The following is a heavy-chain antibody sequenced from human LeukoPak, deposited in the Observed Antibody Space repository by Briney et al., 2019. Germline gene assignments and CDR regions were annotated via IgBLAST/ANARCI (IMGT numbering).Heavy chain of an antibody. CDR3: ARGHHVVVATATWASDAFDL. Sequence: GESLKISCKGSGYNFTSYWIGWVRQMPGKGLEWMGIIYPGDSDSRLSPSLQGQVTISADKSISTAYLQWNSLQASDTAMYYCARGHHVVVATATWASDAFDLWGQGTMVTVSS. CDR1: GYNFTSYW. V-gene: IGHV5-51*01. CDR2: IYPGDSDS. J-gene: IGHJ3*01. D-gene: IGHD2-21*02.